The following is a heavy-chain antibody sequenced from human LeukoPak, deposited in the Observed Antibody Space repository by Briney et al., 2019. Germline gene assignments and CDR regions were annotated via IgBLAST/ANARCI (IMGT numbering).Heavy chain of an antibody. CDR1: GFTFSSYS. Sequence: GGSLRLSCAASGFTFSSYSMSWVRQAPGKGLEWVSSISSSSSYINYADSVKGRFTVSRDNAKNSLFLQMNSLRAEDTAVYYCAKTVSGRYCSSTSCYIPFDYWGQGTLVTVSS. J-gene: IGHJ4*02. D-gene: IGHD2-2*02. CDR3: AKTVSGRYCSSTSCYIPFDY. CDR2: ISSSSSYI. V-gene: IGHV3-21*04.